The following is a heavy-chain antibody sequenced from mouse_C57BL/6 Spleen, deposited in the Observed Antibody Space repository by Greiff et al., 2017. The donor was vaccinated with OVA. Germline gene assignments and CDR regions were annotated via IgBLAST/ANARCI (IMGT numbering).Heavy chain of an antibody. Sequence: EVQLVESGGGLVQPGGSLSLSCAASGFTFTDYYMSWVRQPPGKALEWLGFIRNKANGYTTEYIASVKGRFTISRDNSQSILYLQMNALRAEDSATYYCARWRNYMDYWGQGTSVTVSS. V-gene: IGHV7-3*01. CDR2: IRNKANGYTT. CDR1: GFTFTDYY. CDR3: ARWRNYMDY. D-gene: IGHD2-1*01. J-gene: IGHJ4*01.